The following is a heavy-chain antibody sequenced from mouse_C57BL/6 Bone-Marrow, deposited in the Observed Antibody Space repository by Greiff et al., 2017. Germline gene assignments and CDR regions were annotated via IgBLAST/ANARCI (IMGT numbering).Heavy chain of an antibody. J-gene: IGHJ2*01. Sequence: VQLQQSGAELARPGASVKLSCKASGYTFTSYGISWVKQRTGQGLEWIGEIYPRSGNTYYNEKFKGKATLTADKSSSTAYMELRSLTSEDSAFYFCARSRDGSTYFDDWGPGTTLPVSS. CDR2: IYPRSGNT. D-gene: IGHD5-1*01. V-gene: IGHV1-81*01. CDR1: GYTFTSYG. CDR3: ARSRDGSTYFDD.